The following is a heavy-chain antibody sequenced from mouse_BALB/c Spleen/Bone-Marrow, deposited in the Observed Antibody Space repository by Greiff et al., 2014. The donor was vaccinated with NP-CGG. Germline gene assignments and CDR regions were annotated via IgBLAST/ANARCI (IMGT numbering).Heavy chain of an antibody. J-gene: IGHJ4*01. V-gene: IGHV1-87*01. D-gene: IGHD1-1*01. CDR1: GYTFTSYW. CDR2: IYPGDGDT. Sequence: VQLQQSGAELARPGASVNLSCKASGYTFTSYWMQWVKQRPGQGLEWIGAIYPGDGDTRHTQKFKGKATLTADKSSSTAYMQLSSLASEDSAVYYCAAYYGSSYWAMDYWGQGTSVTVSS. CDR3: AAYYGSSYWAMDY.